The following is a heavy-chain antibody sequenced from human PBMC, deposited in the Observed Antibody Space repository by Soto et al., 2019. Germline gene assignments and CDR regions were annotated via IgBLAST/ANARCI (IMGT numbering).Heavy chain of an antibody. V-gene: IGHV4-59*01. J-gene: IGHJ6*02. D-gene: IGHD3-10*01. CDR2: IYYSGST. CDR3: ARDLYYGSGSSPYYYYGMDV. Sequence: SETLSLTCTVSGGSISSYYWSWIRQPPGKGLEWIGYIYYSGSTNYNPSLKSRVTISVDTSKNQFSLKLSSVTAAGTAVYYCARDLYYGSGSSPYYYYGMDVWGQGTTVTVSS. CDR1: GGSISSYY.